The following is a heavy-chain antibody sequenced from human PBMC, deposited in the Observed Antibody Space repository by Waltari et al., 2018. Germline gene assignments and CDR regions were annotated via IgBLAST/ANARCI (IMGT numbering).Heavy chain of an antibody. CDR1: GFTFISYW. Sequence: EVQLVESGGGLVQPGGSLRLSCAASGFTFISYWMSWVRQAPGKGRGWVANIKQDGSEKYDVDSVKGRCTISRDNAKNSLYLQMNSLRAEDTAVYYCAREGDYDAFDIWGQGTMVTVSS. CDR3: AREGDYDAFDI. D-gene: IGHD3-16*01. CDR2: IKQDGSEK. J-gene: IGHJ3*02. V-gene: IGHV3-7*01.